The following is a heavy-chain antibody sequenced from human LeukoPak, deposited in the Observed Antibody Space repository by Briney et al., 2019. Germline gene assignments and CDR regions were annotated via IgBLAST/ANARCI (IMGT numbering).Heavy chain of an antibody. D-gene: IGHD3/OR15-3a*01. CDR3: GRGGYDFDA. J-gene: IGHJ6*02. Sequence: GGSLRLSCAASGFSISDYYMTWVRQALGKGLEWVSTIERGTSTLYAGSVKGRFTISRDNTKNTLYLQMNSLRAEDTAVYYCGRGGYDFDAWGPGTTVSVFS. V-gene: IGHV3-69-1*01. CDR1: GFSISDYY. CDR2: IERGTST.